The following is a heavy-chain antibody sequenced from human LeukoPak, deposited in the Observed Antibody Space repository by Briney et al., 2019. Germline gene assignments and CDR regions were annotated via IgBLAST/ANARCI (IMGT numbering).Heavy chain of an antibody. CDR3: ARGRSNDFWSGLVLFAFDI. J-gene: IGHJ3*02. CDR1: GYTFTSYD. V-gene: IGHV1-8*03. Sequence: ASVKVSCKASGYTFTSYDINWVRQATGQGLEWMGWMNSNSGNTGYAQKFQGRVSITRNTSISTAYMELSSLRSEDTAVYYCARGRSNDFWSGLVLFAFDIWGQGTMVTVSS. CDR2: MNSNSGNT. D-gene: IGHD3-3*01.